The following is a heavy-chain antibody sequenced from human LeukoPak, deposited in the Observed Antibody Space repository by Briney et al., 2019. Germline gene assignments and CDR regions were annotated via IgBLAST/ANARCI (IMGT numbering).Heavy chain of an antibody. Sequence: PGGSLRLSCAASGFTFSSYSMNWVRQAPGKGLEWVSYISSRSSIIYYADSVNGRFTISRDNAKNSLYLQMNSLRAEDTAVYYCARNMWNDILTGYSPFDYWGQGTLVTVSS. CDR2: ISSRSSII. CDR3: ARNMWNDILTGYSPFDY. J-gene: IGHJ4*02. D-gene: IGHD3-9*01. CDR1: GFTFSSYS. V-gene: IGHV3-48*04.